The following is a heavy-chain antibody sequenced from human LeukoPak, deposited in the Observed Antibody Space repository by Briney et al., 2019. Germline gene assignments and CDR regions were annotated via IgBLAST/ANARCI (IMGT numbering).Heavy chain of an antibody. V-gene: IGHV3-48*04. CDR3: VRLRYFDWLPPTDY. Sequence: GGSLRLSCAASGFTFSSYSMSWIRQAPGKGLEWVSYISSSGSTIYYADSVKGRFTISRDNAKNSLYLQMNSLRAEDTAVYYCVRLRYFDWLPPTDYWGQGTLVTVSS. CDR2: ISSSGSTI. J-gene: IGHJ4*02. D-gene: IGHD3-9*01. CDR1: GFTFSSYS.